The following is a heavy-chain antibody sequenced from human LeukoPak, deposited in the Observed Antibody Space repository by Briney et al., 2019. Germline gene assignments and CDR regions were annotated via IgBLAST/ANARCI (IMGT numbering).Heavy chain of an antibody. D-gene: IGHD1-26*01. CDR3: TKGGNSGYFYMDV. CDR1: GDSVSSNTAA. J-gene: IGHJ6*03. CDR2: TYYRSKWYN. V-gene: IGHV6-1*01. Sequence: SQTLSLTCAISGDSVSSNTAAWNWIRQSPSRGLEWLGRTYYRSKWYNEYEVSVKSRMIINSDISKNQFSLQLNSVTPEDTAVYYCTKGGNSGYFYMDVWGKGTTVIVSS.